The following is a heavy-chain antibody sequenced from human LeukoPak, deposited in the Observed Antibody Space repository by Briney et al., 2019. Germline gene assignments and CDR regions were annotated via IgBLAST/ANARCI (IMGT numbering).Heavy chain of an antibody. Sequence: SETLSLTCTVSGGSISSYYWSWIRQPPGKGLEWIGYIYYSGSTNYNPSLKSRVTISVDTSKNQFSLKLSSVTAADTAVYYCARVPPTMFGLANPLWFDPWGQGTLVTVSS. CDR2: IYYSGST. CDR3: ARVPPTMFGLANPLWFDP. CDR1: GGSISSYY. V-gene: IGHV4-59*01. D-gene: IGHD3-3*01. J-gene: IGHJ5*02.